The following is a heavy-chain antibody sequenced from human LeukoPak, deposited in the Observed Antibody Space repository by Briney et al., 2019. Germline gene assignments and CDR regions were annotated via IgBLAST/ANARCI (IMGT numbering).Heavy chain of an antibody. Sequence: SETLSLTCTVSGYSFSSGYYWGWIRQPPGKGLEWIGSIYHSGSTYYNPSLKSRVTISVDTSKNQFSLKLSSVTAADTAVYYCARDYYDSSGYHYYFDYWGQGTLVTVSS. CDR2: IYHSGST. CDR3: ARDYYDSSGYHYYFDY. J-gene: IGHJ4*02. D-gene: IGHD3-22*01. CDR1: GYSFSSGYY. V-gene: IGHV4-38-2*02.